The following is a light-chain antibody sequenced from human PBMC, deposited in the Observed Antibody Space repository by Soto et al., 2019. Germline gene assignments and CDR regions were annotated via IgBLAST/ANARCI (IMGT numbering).Light chain of an antibody. CDR2: GAS. J-gene: IGKJ1*01. V-gene: IGKV3-20*01. CDR3: QQYGSSPT. CDR1: QSVSSSY. Sequence: EIVLTQSPGTLSLSPGERATLSCRASQSVSSSYLAWYQQKPGQAPRLLIYGASSRATGIPDRFSGSGSGTDFTLTISRLEPEDFAVYYCQQYGSSPTFGPGTQVEIK.